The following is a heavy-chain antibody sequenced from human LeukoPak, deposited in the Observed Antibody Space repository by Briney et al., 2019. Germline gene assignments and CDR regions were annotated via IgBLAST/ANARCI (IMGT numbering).Heavy chain of an antibody. CDR1: GGSFSGYY. CDR3: AGETRLERRPVDY. V-gene: IGHV4-34*01. CDR2: INHSGST. J-gene: IGHJ4*02. D-gene: IGHD1-1*01. Sequence: SETLSLTCAVYGGSFSGYYWSWIRQPPGKGLEWIGEINHSGSTNYNPSLKSRVTISVDTSKNQFSLKLSSVTAADTAVYYCAGETRLERRPVDYWGQGTLVTVSS.